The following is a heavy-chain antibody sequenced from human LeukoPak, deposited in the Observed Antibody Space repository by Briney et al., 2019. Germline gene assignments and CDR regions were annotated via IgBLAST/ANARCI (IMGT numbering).Heavy chain of an antibody. D-gene: IGHD2-8*01. V-gene: IGHV3-30*03. J-gene: IGHJ6*02. Sequence: GGSLRLSCAASGFTFSSYSMNWVRQAPGKGLEWVAVISYDGSNKYYADSVKGRFTISRDNSKNTLYLQMNSLRAEDTAVYYCARSMYNYYGMDVWGQGTTVTVSS. CDR2: ISYDGSNK. CDR1: GFTFSSYS. CDR3: ARSMYNYYGMDV.